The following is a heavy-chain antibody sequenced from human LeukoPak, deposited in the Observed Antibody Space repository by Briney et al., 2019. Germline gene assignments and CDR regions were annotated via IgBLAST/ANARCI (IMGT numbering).Heavy chain of an antibody. J-gene: IGHJ4*02. V-gene: IGHV3-74*01. CDR3: TREYTTSSRRYFDY. CDR1: GFTFSSHW. D-gene: IGHD6-6*01. Sequence: GGSLRLSCAASGFTFSSHWMHWVRQAPGKGLVWVSRIKSDGKTNYADSVKGRFTSSRDNAKNTLYLQMNSLRVDDTAVYYCTREYTTSSRRYFDYWGQGTLVTVSS. CDR2: IKSDGKT.